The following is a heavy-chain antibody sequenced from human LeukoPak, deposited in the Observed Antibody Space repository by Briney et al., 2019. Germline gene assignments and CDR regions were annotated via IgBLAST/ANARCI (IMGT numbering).Heavy chain of an antibody. CDR2: IYYSGST. CDR1: GGSISSYY. J-gene: IGHJ6*03. Sequence: SETLSLTCTVSGGSISSYYWSWIRQPPRKGLEWIGYIYYSGSTNYNPSLKSRVTISVDTSKNQFSLKLSSVTAADTAVYYCARDYRERRLYYYGSGSPYYYYMDVWGKGTTVTVSS. CDR3: ARDYRERRLYYYGSGSPYYYYMDV. V-gene: IGHV4-59*01. D-gene: IGHD3-10*01.